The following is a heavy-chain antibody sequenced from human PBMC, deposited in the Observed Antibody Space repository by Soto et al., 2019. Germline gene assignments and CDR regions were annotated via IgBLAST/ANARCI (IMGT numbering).Heavy chain of an antibody. CDR3: ARGGHVVVATAALDY. D-gene: IGHD2-21*02. CDR2: VNPSGGHT. CDR1: GDPFTDYY. Sequence: QVQLMQSGAEVQKPGASVKVSCKASGDPFTDYYIHWVQQAPGQGLDWMGTVNPSGGHTTYAQHFLGRVTMTRDTSTSTLYMELTSLTSEDTAVYYCARGGHVVVATAALDYWGQGTLVTVSS. V-gene: IGHV1-46*01. J-gene: IGHJ4*02.